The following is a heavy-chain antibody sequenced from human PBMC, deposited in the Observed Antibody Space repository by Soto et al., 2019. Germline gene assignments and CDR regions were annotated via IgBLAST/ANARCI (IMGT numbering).Heavy chain of an antibody. D-gene: IGHD1-20*01. Sequence: GWSLRLSCSASGFTFSSYAMSWVRQTPGQGLEWVSGISGSGGTTYYADSVKGRFTISRENSKNTLYLQMNSLRAEDTDVYYCENDRYNWNPHELDYWGRGTLVTESS. V-gene: IGHV3-23*01. CDR1: GFTFSSYA. CDR3: ENDRYNWNPHELDY. CDR2: ISGSGGTT. J-gene: IGHJ4*02.